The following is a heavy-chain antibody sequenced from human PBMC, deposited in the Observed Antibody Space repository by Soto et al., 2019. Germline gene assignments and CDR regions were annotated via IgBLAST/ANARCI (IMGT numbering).Heavy chain of an antibody. V-gene: IGHV4-34*01. CDR2: INHSGST. CDR3: ASAYYDFWSGYYTDYYYGMDV. CDR1: GGSFSGYY. Sequence: QVQLQQWGAGLLKPSETLSLTCAVYGGSFSGYYWSWIRQPPGKGLEWIGEINHSGSTNYNPSLKSRVTISVDTSKNQFSLKLSSVTAADTAVYYCASAYYDFWSGYYTDYYYGMDVWGQGTTVTVSS. D-gene: IGHD3-3*01. J-gene: IGHJ6*02.